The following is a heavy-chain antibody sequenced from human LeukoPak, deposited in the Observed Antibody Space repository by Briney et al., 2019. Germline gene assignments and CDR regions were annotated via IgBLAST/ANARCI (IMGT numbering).Heavy chain of an antibody. CDR2: IYHSGST. Sequence: SETLSLTCAVSGGSISSGGYSWSWIRQPPGTGLEWIGYIYHSGSTYYNPSLKSRVTISVDRSKSQFSLKLSSVTAADTAVYYCAREYRPLAYFDYWGQGTLVTVSS. CDR3: AREYRPLAYFDY. J-gene: IGHJ4*02. D-gene: IGHD1-14*01. CDR1: GGSISSGGYS. V-gene: IGHV4-30-2*01.